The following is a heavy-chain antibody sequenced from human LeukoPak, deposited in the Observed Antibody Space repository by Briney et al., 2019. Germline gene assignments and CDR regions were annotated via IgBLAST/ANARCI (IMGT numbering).Heavy chain of an antibody. CDR3: ARHGPSTYYYGVTYYYYYMDV. D-gene: IGHD3-10*01. CDR1: GGSISSSSYY. Sequence: PSETLSLTCTVSGGSISSSSYYWGWIRQPPGKGLEWIGSIYYSGSTYYNPSLKSRVTISVDTSKNQFSLKLSSVTAADTAVYYCARHGPSTYYYGVTYYYYYMDVWGKGTTVTVSS. CDR2: IYYSGST. J-gene: IGHJ6*03. V-gene: IGHV4-39*01.